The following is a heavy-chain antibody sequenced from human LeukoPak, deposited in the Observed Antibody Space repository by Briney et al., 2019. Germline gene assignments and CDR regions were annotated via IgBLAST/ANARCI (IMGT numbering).Heavy chain of an antibody. Sequence: EASVKVSCKASGYTFTGYCMHWVRQAPGQGLEWMGWINPNSGGTNYAQKFQGRVTMTRDTSISTAYMELSRLRSDDTAVYYCARGAPLKWELPFKMGLTSSSLDCWGQGTLVTVSS. CDR3: ARGAPLKWELPFKMGLTSSSLDC. V-gene: IGHV1-2*02. J-gene: IGHJ4*02. CDR2: INPNSGGT. D-gene: IGHD1-26*01. CDR1: GYTFTGYC.